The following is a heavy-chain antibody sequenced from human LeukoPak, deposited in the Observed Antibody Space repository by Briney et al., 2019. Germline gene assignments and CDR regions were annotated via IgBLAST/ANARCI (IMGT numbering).Heavy chain of an antibody. Sequence: GGSLRLSCAASGFTFSSYGMHWVRQAPGKGLEWVAFIRYDGSNKYYADSVKGRFTISRDNSKNTLYLQMNSLRAEDTAVYYCAKDAARGSSGWYIFSDYYYMDVWGKGTTVTISS. V-gene: IGHV3-30*02. D-gene: IGHD6-19*01. CDR1: GFTFSSYG. J-gene: IGHJ6*03. CDR2: IRYDGSNK. CDR3: AKDAARGSSGWYIFSDYYYMDV.